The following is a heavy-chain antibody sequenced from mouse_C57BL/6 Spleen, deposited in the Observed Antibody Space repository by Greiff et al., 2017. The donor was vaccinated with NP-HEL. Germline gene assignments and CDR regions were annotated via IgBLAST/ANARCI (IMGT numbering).Heavy chain of an antibody. CDR3: TAGIYYDYDVWFAY. CDR2: IRLKSDNYAT. Sequence: EVNVVESGGGLVQPGGSMKLSCVASGFTFSNYWMNWVRQSPEKGLEWVAQIRLKSDNYATHYAESVKGRFTISRDDSKSSVYLQMNNLRAEDTGIYYCTAGIYYDYDVWFAYWGQGTLVTVSA. V-gene: IGHV6-3*01. D-gene: IGHD2-4*01. CDR1: GFTFSNYW. J-gene: IGHJ3*01.